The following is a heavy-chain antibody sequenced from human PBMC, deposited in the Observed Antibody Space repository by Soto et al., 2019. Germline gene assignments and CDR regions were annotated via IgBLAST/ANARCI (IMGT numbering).Heavy chain of an antibody. CDR1: GFTFSSID. V-gene: IGHV3-53*01. CDR3: ATRPLLPGAP. D-gene: IGHD3-22*01. CDR2: IYSGGST. Sequence: EVQLVESGGGLIQPGGSLRLSCAASGFTFSSIDMNWVRQAPGKGLEWVSLIYSGGSTYYADSVKGRFTISRDNSKNTLYLQMSSLRAEDTAVYYCATRPLLPGAPWGQGTMVTVSS. J-gene: IGHJ3*01.